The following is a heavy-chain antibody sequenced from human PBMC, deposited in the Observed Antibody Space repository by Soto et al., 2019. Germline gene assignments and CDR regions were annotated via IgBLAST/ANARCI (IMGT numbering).Heavy chain of an antibody. CDR2: IIPIFGTA. J-gene: IGHJ3*02. CDR1: GGTFSSYA. Sequence: QVQLVQSGAEVKKPGSSVMVSCKASGGTFSSYAISWVRQAPGQGLEWMGGIIPIFGTANYAQKFQGRVKMTADESTSTADMELSSLRSEDTAVYYWAGYRPSSYGYAAFDIWGQGTMVTVSS. CDR3: AGYRPSSYGYAAFDI. D-gene: IGHD5-18*01. V-gene: IGHV1-69*01.